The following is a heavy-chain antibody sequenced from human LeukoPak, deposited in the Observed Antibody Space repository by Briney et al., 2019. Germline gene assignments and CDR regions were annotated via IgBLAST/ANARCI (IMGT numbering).Heavy chain of an antibody. V-gene: IGHV4-4*08. J-gene: IGHJ4*02. CDR1: GGSISSYY. CDR3: ARGSENFDY. CDR2: IYTSGST. D-gene: IGHD3-3*01. Sequence: SETLSLTCTVSGGSISSYYWSWIRQPPGKGLEWIGYIYTSGSTNYNPSLKSRVTMSVDTSKNQFSLKLSSVTAADTAVYYCARGSENFDYWGQGTLVTVSS.